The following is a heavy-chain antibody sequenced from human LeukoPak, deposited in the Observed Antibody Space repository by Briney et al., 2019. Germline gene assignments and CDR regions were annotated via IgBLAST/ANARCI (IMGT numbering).Heavy chain of an antibody. CDR3: ARDPGAYGDYAFDI. CDR2: LYTGGTT. J-gene: IGHJ3*02. CDR1: GFIVSSNY. V-gene: IGHV3-66*01. Sequence: GGSLRLSCAASGFIVSSNYMSWVRQAPGKGLEWVSVLYTGGTTYYADSVKGRFTISRDNSKNTVYLDMNSLRAEDTAVYYCARDPGAYGDYAFDIWGQGTMVTVSS. D-gene: IGHD4-17*01.